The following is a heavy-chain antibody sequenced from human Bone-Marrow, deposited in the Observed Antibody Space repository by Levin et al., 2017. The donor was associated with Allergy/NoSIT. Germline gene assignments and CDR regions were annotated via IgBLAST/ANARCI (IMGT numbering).Heavy chain of an antibody. J-gene: IGHJ4*02. D-gene: IGHD1-26*01. CDR1: GYSISSGYY. Sequence: SQTLSLTCAVSGYSISSGYYWGWIRQPPGTGLDWIATISHSGSTFYSLSLKSRVTISVDTSKNQFSLELSSVTAADTAVYYCAREFRSGDPFDSWGQGTLVTVSS. V-gene: IGHV4-38-2*02. CDR2: ISHSGST. CDR3: AREFRSGDPFDS.